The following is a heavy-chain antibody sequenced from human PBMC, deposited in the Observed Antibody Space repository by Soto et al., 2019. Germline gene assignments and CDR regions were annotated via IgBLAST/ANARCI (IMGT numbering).Heavy chain of an antibody. CDR3: ARGPGYHDFWSGYHWFAP. Sequence: QVQLVQSGAEVKKPGASVKVSCKASGYTFTSYDINWVRQATGQGLEWMGWMNPNSGNTGYAQKFQGRVTMTRNTSISTAYMELSSLRSEDTAVYYCARGPGYHDFWSGYHWFAPWGQGTLVTVSS. D-gene: IGHD3-3*01. J-gene: IGHJ5*02. V-gene: IGHV1-8*01. CDR2: MNPNSGNT. CDR1: GYTFTSYD.